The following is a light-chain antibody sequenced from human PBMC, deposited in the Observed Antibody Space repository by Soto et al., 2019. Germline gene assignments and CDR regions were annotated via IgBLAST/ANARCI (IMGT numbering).Light chain of an antibody. V-gene: IGLV2-8*01. J-gene: IGLJ3*02. CDR2: EVI. CDR3: CSYPVTNNWV. Sequence: QSALTQPPSASGSPGQSVTISCTGTNSDIGVYDYVSWYQQKSGKAPKLLIFEVIRRPSGVPDRFSGSKSGNTASLTVSGHQAEDEGDYYCCSYPVTNNWVFGGGTKVTVL. CDR1: NSDIGVYDY.